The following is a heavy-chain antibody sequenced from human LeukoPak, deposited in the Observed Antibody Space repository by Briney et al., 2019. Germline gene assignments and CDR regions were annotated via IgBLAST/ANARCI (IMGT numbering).Heavy chain of an antibody. CDR3: ARVAGGYKIDY. J-gene: IGHJ4*02. D-gene: IGHD5-24*01. CDR1: GGSFSGYY. Sequence: SETLSLTCAVYGGSFSGYYWSWIRQPAGKGLEWIGRIYTSGSTNYNPSLKSRVTMSVDTSKNQFSLKLSSVTAADTAVYYCARVAGGYKIDYWGQGTLVTVSS. V-gene: IGHV4-59*10. CDR2: IYTSGST.